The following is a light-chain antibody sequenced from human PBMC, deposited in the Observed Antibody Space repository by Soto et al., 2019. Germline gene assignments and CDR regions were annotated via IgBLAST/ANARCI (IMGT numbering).Light chain of an antibody. J-gene: IGLJ3*02. CDR3: QAYDYGRTASG. CDR1: SSNLGAGYD. V-gene: IGLV1-40*01. CDR2: GNR. Sequence: QSVLTQPPSVPGAPGQRVTISCTGNSSNLGAGYDVHWYHQLPVAAPKLVIFGNRNRPSGVPERFSGSKSGTSASLAITGLQNEDEADYYSQAYDYGRTASGFAGGTTVTV.